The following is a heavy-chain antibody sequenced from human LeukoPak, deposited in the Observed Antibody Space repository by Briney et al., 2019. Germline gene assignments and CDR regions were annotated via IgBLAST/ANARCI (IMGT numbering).Heavy chain of an antibody. CDR1: GFTFSDYY. V-gene: IGHV3-11*01. Sequence: GGSLRLSCAASGFTFSDYYMSWIRQAPGKGLEWVSYISSSGSTIYYADSVKGRFTISRDNAKNSLYLQMNSLRAEDTAVYYCASDDYGDYDLTAYWGQGTLVTVSS. J-gene: IGHJ4*02. CDR3: ASDDYGDYDLTAY. D-gene: IGHD4-17*01. CDR2: ISSSGSTI.